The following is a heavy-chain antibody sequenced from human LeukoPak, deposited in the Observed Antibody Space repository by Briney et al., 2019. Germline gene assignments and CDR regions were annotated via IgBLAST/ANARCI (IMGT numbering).Heavy chain of an antibody. CDR1: GFTFSSYG. CDR3: AREGLAVAAYFDY. V-gene: IGHV3-33*01. D-gene: IGHD6-19*01. Sequence: AGGSLRLSCAASGFTFSSYGMHWVRQAPGKGLEWVAVIWYDGSNKYYADSVKGRFTISGDNSKNTLYLQMNSLRVEDTAVYYCAREGLAVAAYFDYWGQGTLVTVSS. CDR2: IWYDGSNK. J-gene: IGHJ4*02.